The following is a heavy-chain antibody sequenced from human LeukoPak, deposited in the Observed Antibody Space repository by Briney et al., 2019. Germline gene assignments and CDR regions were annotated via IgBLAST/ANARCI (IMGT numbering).Heavy chain of an antibody. CDR2: INPNSGGT. CDR1: GYTFTGYY. CDR3: ARGDSSSFRWFDP. Sequence: ASVKVSCKASGYTFTGYYMHWVRQAPGQGLEWMGWINPNSGGTNYAQKFQGRVTMTRDTSISTAYMDLSRLRSDDTAVYYCARGDSSSFRWFDPWGQGTLVTVSS. J-gene: IGHJ5*02. V-gene: IGHV1-2*02. D-gene: IGHD6-13*01.